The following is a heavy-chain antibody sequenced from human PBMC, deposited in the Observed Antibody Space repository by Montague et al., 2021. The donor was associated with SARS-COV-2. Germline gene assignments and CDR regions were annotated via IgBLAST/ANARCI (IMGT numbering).Heavy chain of an antibody. CDR2: TNYRSKWTS. V-gene: IGHV6-1*01. CDR3: VRDTGSAQAGFDA. J-gene: IGHJ4*02. Sequence: CAISGDSVWSNTAAWNWIRQSPSGGLEWLGRTNYRSKWTSDYATSVEGRISIDPDTSKNQFFLHLRSVAPEDTGVYYCVRDTGSAQAGFDAWGQGALVTVSS. CDR1: GDSVWSNTAA. D-gene: IGHD4-17*01.